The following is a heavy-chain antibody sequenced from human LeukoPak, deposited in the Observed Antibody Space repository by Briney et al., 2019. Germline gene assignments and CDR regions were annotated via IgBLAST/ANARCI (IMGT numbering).Heavy chain of an antibody. CDR1: GGSISSYY. V-gene: IGHV4-4*09. D-gene: IGHD4-17*01. Sequence: PSETLSLTCTVSGGSISSYYWSWIRQPPGKGLEWIGYIYTSGSTNYNPSLKSRVTISVDTSKNQFSLKLSSVTAPDTAVYYCARIYGDLNWFDPWGQGTLVTVSS. CDR3: ARIYGDLNWFDP. CDR2: IYTSGST. J-gene: IGHJ5*02.